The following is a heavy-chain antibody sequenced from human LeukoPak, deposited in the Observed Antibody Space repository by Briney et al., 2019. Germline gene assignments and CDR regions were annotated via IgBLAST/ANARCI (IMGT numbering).Heavy chain of an antibody. CDR1: GFTFSSYG. CDR3: AKRTSGWYFDY. D-gene: IGHD6-19*01. CDR2: ISGSGDIT. V-gene: IGHV3-23*01. Sequence: GGSLRLSCAASGFTFSSYGMSWVRQAPGKGLEWVSAISGSGDITYYADSVKGRFTISRDNSKNTLFLQMNSLRAEDTAVYYCAKRTSGWYFDYWGQGTLVTVSS. J-gene: IGHJ4*02.